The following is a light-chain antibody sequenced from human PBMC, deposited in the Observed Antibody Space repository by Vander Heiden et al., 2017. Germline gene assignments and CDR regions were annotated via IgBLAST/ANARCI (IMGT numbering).Light chain of an antibody. V-gene: IGKV1-8*01. CDR3: QQYYSYLFT. Sequence: AIRMTQSPSSFSASTGDRVTITCRASQGISSYLAWYQQKPGKAPKLLIYAASTLQSGVPSRFSGSGSGTDFTLTISCLQSEDFATYYCQQYYSYLFTFGPGTKVXIK. CDR1: QGISSY. J-gene: IGKJ3*01. CDR2: AAS.